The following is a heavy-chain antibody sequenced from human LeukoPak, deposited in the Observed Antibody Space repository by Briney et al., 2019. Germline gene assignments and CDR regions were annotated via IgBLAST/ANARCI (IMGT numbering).Heavy chain of an antibody. Sequence: SETLSLTCTVSGGSISSYHWSWIRQPPGKGLEGIGYIYYSGSTNHNPSLKSRVTISVDTSKNQFSLKLSSVTAADTAVYYCARAYYYGSGSYAFDIWGQGTMVTVSS. V-gene: IGHV4-59*01. J-gene: IGHJ3*02. D-gene: IGHD3-10*01. CDR1: GGSISSYH. CDR3: ARAYYYGSGSYAFDI. CDR2: IYYSGST.